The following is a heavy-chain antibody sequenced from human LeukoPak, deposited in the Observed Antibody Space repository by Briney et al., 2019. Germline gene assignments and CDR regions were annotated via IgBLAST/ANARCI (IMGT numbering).Heavy chain of an antibody. J-gene: IGHJ4*02. Sequence: PGGSLRLPCAASGFAFNDFTMHWVRQPPGKGLEWISLISGDGGSIYYADSVKGRFTISRDKSRDSLSLYLQMNSLRADDSALYYCAKEHISGWPNFDSWGQGTLVTVSS. CDR1: GFAFNDFT. CDR2: ISGDGGSI. D-gene: IGHD6-19*01. CDR3: AKEHISGWPNFDS. V-gene: IGHV3-43*01.